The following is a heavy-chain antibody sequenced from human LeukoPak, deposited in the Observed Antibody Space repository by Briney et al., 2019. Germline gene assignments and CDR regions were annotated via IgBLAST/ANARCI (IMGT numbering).Heavy chain of an antibody. CDR2: IYYSGST. CDR1: GTSMSSGIYY. V-gene: IGHV4-61*10. J-gene: IGHJ4*02. D-gene: IGHD6-13*01. Sequence: SETLSLTCSVFGTSMSSGIYYWSWIRQPAGKGLEWIGYIYYSGSTNYNPSLKSRVTISVDTSKNQFSLKLSSVTAADTAVYYCASSLYSSSWYDYWGQGTLVTVSS. CDR3: ASSLYSSSWYDY.